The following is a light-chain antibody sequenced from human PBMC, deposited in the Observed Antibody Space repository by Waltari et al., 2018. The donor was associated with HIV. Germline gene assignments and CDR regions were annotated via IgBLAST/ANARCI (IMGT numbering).Light chain of an antibody. J-gene: IGLJ2*01. CDR3: QSTAISGTLVV. Sequence: SYDLTQPPSVSVSPGQTAEITCSGDALPSQHGHCYQQKPGHAPLLMLYNDHDGPSGIPERFPGSTSGQTVTLTISGLQSEDEADYYCQSTAISGTLVVFGGGTKLTV. V-gene: IGLV3-25*03. CDR1: ALPSQH. CDR2: NDH.